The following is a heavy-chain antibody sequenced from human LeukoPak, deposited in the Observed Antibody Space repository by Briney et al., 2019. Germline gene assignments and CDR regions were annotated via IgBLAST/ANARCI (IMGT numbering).Heavy chain of an antibody. V-gene: IGHV4-38-2*02. D-gene: IGHD1-26*01. CDR2: TYHSGST. Sequence: SETLSLTCTVSGYSISSGYYWGWIRQPPGKGLEWIGSTYHSGSTYYNPSLKSRVTISVDTSKNQFSLKLSSVTAADTAVYYCAREEWELPFDYWGQGTLVTVSS. J-gene: IGHJ4*02. CDR1: GYSISSGYY. CDR3: AREEWELPFDY.